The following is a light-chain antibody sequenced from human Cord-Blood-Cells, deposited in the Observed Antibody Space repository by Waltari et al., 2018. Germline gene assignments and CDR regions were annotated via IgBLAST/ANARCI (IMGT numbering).Light chain of an antibody. V-gene: IGLV2-23*01. J-gene: IGLJ2*01. Sequence: QPALTQPASVSGSPGPSITISCTGTRSDVGSYNLVSWYQQHPGKAPKPMIYEGSKRPSGVSNRFSGSKSGNTASLTISGLQAEDEADYYCCSYAGSVVFGGGTKLTVL. CDR2: EGS. CDR3: CSYAGSVV. CDR1: RSDVGSYNL.